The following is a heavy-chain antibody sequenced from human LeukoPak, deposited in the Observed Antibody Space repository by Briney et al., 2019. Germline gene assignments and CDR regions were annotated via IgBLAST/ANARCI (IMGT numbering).Heavy chain of an antibody. Sequence: PGGSLRLSCAASGFNFNNCAMSWVRQTPGKGLEWVSGISDNDGTTYYTDSVRGRFTISRDNSKDTVYLQMKNLRAADTALYFCVRHDSYIPFWGQGSLVTVSS. CDR3: VRHDSYIPF. V-gene: IGHV3-23*01. D-gene: IGHD5-18*01. J-gene: IGHJ1*01. CDR1: GFNFNNCA. CDR2: ISDNDGTT.